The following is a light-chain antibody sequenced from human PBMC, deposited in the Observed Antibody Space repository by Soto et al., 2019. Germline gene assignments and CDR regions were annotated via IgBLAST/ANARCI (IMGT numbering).Light chain of an antibody. CDR3: ETSDSNTRV. Sequence: QSVLTQSSSASASLGSSVKLTCTLSSGHSSYIIAWHQQQPGKAPRYLMKLEGSGSYNKGSGVPDRFSGSSSGADRYLTISNLQFEDEADYYCETSDSNTRVLGGGTKVTVL. V-gene: IGLV4-60*02. J-gene: IGLJ2*01. CDR1: SGHSSYI. CDR2: LEGSGSY.